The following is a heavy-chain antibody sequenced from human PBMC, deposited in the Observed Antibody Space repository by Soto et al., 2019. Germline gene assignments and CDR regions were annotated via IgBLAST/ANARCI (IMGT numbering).Heavy chain of an antibody. V-gene: IGHV3-48*01. J-gene: IGHJ4*02. CDR2: ITSGSSSI. CDR1: GFTFSTYN. D-gene: IGHD3-22*01. CDR3: ARDYYDSSGYYSAGEYYFDY. Sequence: GGSLRLSCAASGFTFSTYNMNWVRQAPGKGLEWVSYITSGSSSIYSADSVKGRFTISRDNAKNSLYLQMNSLRAEDTAVYYCARDYYDSSGYYSAGEYYFDYWGQGTLVTVSS.